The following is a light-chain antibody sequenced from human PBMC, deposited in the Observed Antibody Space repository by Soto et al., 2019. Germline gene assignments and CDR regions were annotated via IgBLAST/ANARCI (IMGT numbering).Light chain of an antibody. J-gene: IGKJ1*01. Sequence: EIVMSQSPATLYVSPGERATLSCRASQSVSSNLAWYQQKPGQAPRLLIYGASTRATGIPARFSGSGSGTEFTLTISSLQSEDFAVYYCQQYNNWPRTFGQVTKVDI. CDR3: QQYNNWPRT. CDR2: GAS. CDR1: QSVSSN. V-gene: IGKV3-15*01.